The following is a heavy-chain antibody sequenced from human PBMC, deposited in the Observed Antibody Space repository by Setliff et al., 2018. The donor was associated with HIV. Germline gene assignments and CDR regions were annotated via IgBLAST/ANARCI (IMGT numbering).Heavy chain of an antibody. Sequence: SETLSLTCPVSGYSISSGYYWGWIRQPPGRGLEWIGAIHHSGNTYYNPSLKSRVTISVDTSKNLFSLKVNSVTAADTAVYYCATYAGNGGGKGYWGQGTLVTVSS. D-gene: IGHD2-21*01. CDR3: ATYAGNGGGKGY. CDR2: IHHSGNT. CDR1: GYSISSGYY. V-gene: IGHV4-38-2*01. J-gene: IGHJ4*02.